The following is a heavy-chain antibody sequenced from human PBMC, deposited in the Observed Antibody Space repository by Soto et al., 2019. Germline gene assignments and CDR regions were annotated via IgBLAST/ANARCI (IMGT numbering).Heavy chain of an antibody. CDR1: RFIFNSYS. V-gene: IGHV3-21*01. J-gene: IGHJ4*02. CDR3: ARAPGAAARPPFDD. Sequence: GGSLRLSXAASRFIFNSYSMNWVRQAPGKGLEWVSSISSSSSYIYYANSVKGRFTISRDNAKNSLYLQMNSLRAEDTAVYYCARAPGAAARPPFDDWGRGTLVTVSS. CDR2: ISSSSSYI. D-gene: IGHD6-13*01.